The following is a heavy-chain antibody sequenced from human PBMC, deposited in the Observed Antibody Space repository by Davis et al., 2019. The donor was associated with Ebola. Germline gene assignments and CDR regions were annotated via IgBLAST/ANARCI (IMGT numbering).Heavy chain of an antibody. J-gene: IGHJ4*02. CDR1: GFTSRSYW. Sequence: PGGSLRLSCEASGFTSRSYWMHWVRQAPGKGLEWVANIDQDGSEKYFVDSVKGRFTISRDNAKNSLYLQMNNLRAADTAVYYCARDQENWNWYYWGQGTLVTVSS. CDR3: ARDQENWNWYY. CDR2: IDQDGSEK. V-gene: IGHV3-7*01. D-gene: IGHD1-1*01.